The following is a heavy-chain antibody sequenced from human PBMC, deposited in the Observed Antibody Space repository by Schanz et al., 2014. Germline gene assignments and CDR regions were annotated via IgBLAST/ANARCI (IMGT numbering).Heavy chain of an antibody. D-gene: IGHD6-13*01. CDR2: IIPILGIA. Sequence: QVQLVQSGAEVKKPGASVKVSCKASGYTFTSYGLSWVRQAPGQGLEWMGRIIPILGIANYAQKFQGRVTITADKSTFTAYMELRSLRSEDTAVYYCARDGVDAAAGGNYWGHGTLVTVSS. CDR3: ARDGVDAAAGGNY. CDR1: GYTFTSYG. V-gene: IGHV1-69*04. J-gene: IGHJ4*01.